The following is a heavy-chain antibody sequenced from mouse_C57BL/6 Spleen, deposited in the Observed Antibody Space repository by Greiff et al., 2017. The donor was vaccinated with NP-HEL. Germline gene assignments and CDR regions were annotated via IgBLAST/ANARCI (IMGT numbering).Heavy chain of an antibody. V-gene: IGHV1-50*01. CDR1: GYTFTSYW. D-gene: IGHD1-1*01. J-gene: IGHJ1*03. CDR3: ACGGYYGWGYFDV. CDR2: IDPSDSYT. Sequence: QVQLQQPGAELVKPGASVKLSCKASGYTFTSYWMQWVKQRPGQGLEWIGEIDPSDSYTNYNPKFKGKATLTVDTSSTTAYLPLSSLTSAASAVFDCACGGYYGWGYFDVWGTGTTVTVSS.